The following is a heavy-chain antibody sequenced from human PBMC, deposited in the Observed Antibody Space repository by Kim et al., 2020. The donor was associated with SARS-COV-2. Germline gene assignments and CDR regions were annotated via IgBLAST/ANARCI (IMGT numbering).Heavy chain of an antibody. Sequence: GGSLRLSCAASGFIFSNYRMNWVRQAPGRGLEWVSYISSSSSIIYYADSVKGRFTISRDNAKNSLYLQMNSLRDEDTAVYYCARLYGDYHNWFDPWGQGTLVTVSS. CDR3: ARLYGDYHNWFDP. V-gene: IGHV3-48*02. CDR1: GFIFSNYR. D-gene: IGHD4-17*01. J-gene: IGHJ5*02. CDR2: ISSSSSII.